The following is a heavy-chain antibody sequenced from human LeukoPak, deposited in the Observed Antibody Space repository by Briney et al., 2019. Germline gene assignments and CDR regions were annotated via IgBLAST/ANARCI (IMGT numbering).Heavy chain of an antibody. CDR3: AKDTAYYDFWSGYSPFDY. D-gene: IGHD3-3*01. J-gene: IGHJ4*02. Sequence: GGSLRLSCAASGFTFSGYAMSWVRQAPGKGLEWVSAISGSGGSTYYADSVKGRFTISRDNSKNTLYLQMNSLRAEDTAVYYCAKDTAYYDFWSGYSPFDYWGQGTLVTVSS. V-gene: IGHV3-23*01. CDR1: GFTFSGYA. CDR2: ISGSGGST.